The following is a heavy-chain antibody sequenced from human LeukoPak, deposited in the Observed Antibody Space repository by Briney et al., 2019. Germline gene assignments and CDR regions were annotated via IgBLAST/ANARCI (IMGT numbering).Heavy chain of an antibody. CDR1: GGSFSGYY. J-gene: IGHJ6*03. Sequence: SETLSLTCAVYGGSFSGYYWSWIRQPPGKGLEWIGEINHSGSTNYNPSLKSRVTISVDTSKNQFSLKLSSVTAADTAVYYCARRLGRKFGERFYYYHYLDVWGKGTTVTISS. CDR3: ARRLGRKFGERFYYYHYLDV. D-gene: IGHD3-10*01. CDR2: INHSGST. V-gene: IGHV4-34*01.